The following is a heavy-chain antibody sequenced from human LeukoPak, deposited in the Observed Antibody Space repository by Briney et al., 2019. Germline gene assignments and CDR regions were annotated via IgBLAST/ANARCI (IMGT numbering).Heavy chain of an antibody. CDR3: ARDYDFWSGLKTSDAFDI. J-gene: IGHJ3*02. D-gene: IGHD3-3*01. CDR1: GFTFSSYG. CDR2: IWYDGSNE. V-gene: IGHV3-33*01. Sequence: GGSLRLSCAASGFTFSSYGMHWVRQAPGKGLEWVAVIWYDGSNEYYADSVKGRFTISRDNSKNTLYLQMNSLRAEDTAVYYCARDYDFWSGLKTSDAFDIWGQGTMVTVSS.